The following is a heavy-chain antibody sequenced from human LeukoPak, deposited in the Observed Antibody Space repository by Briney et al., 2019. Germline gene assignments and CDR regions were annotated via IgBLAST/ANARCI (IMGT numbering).Heavy chain of an antibody. V-gene: IGHV3-30*04. J-gene: IGHJ4*02. CDR2: IAFDDTDR. Sequence: GGSLRLSFAASGFIFGDYAMHWVRQAPGKGLEWVAAIAFDDTDRYYIDSVKGRFTISRDDSKNTLYLHMTSLRAEDTAVYYCTNSDDYGDYWGQGTLVTVSS. CDR3: TNSDDYGDY. CDR1: GFIFGDYA.